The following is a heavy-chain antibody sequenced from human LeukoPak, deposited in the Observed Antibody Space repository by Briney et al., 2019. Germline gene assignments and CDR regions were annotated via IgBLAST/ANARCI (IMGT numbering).Heavy chain of an antibody. CDR2: IYHSGST. CDR1: GGSISSSNW. D-gene: IGHD2-15*01. CDR3: AREVMVAASNWFDP. J-gene: IGHJ5*02. Sequence: SETLSLTCAVSGGSISSSNWWSWVRQPPGKGLEWIGEIYHSGSTNYNPSLKSRVTISVDTSKNRFSLKLSSVTAADTAVYYCAREVMVAASNWFDPWGQGTLVTVSS. V-gene: IGHV4-4*02.